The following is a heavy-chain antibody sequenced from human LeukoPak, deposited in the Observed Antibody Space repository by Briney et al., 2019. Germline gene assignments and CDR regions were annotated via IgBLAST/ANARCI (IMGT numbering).Heavy chain of an antibody. V-gene: IGHV4-34*01. CDR2: INHSGST. CDR1: GFTVSSNY. D-gene: IGHD2-2*01. Sequence: GSLRLSCAASGFTVSSNYMSWVRQPPGEGLEWIGEINHSGSTNYNPSLKSRVTISVDTPKNQFSLKLSSVTAADTAVYYCARWREYALDYWGQGTLVTVSS. CDR3: ARWREYALDY. J-gene: IGHJ4*02.